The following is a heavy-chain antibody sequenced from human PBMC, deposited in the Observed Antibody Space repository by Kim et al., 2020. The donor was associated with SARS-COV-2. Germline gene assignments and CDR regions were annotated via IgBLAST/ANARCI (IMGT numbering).Heavy chain of an antibody. CDR2: IYYSGST. CDR1: GGSISSYY. CDR3: ARGVRTNGVCYYFDY. D-gene: IGHD2-8*01. Sequence: SETLSLTCTVSGGSISSYYWSWIRQPPGKGLEWIGYIYYSGSTNYNPSLKSRVTISVDTSKNQFSLKLSSVTAADTAVYYCARGVRTNGVCYYFDYWGQGTLVTVSS. V-gene: IGHV4-59*01. J-gene: IGHJ4*02.